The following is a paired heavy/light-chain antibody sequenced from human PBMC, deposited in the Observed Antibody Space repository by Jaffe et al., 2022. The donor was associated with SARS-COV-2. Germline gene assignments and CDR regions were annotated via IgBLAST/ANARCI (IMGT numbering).Light chain of an antibody. V-gene: IGLV1-47*01. Sequence: QSVLTQPPSASGTPGQRVTISCSGSSSNIGGYYVYWYQQFPGTAPKLLIFRDNQRHSGVPGRFSGSKSGTSASLAISGLRSEDEADYFCSTWDDSLSGPVFGGGTKLTVL. J-gene: IGLJ2*01. CDR1: SSNIGGYY. CDR2: RDN. CDR3: STWDDSLSGPV.
Heavy chain of an antibody. V-gene: IGHV4-61*02. CDR3: ARAGGHTYGVETDY. D-gene: IGHD5-18*01. J-gene: IGHJ4*02. Sequence: QVQLQESGPGLVKPSQTLSLTCTVSGGSISSGSYYWFWIRQPAGKGLEWIGRIYTSGTTDYNPSLRSRVTMSVDTSRNQYFLKLSSVTAADTAVYYCARAGGHTYGVETDYWGQGALVTVSS. CDR2: IYTSGTT. CDR1: GGSISSGSYY.